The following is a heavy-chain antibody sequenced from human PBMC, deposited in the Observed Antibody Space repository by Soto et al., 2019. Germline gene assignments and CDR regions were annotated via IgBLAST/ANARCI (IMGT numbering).Heavy chain of an antibody. V-gene: IGHV3-30-3*01. CDR2: ISYDGSNK. J-gene: IGHJ2*01. Sequence: QVQLVESGGGVVQPGRSLRLSCAASGFTFSSYAMHWVRQAPGKGLEWVAVISYDGSNKYYADSVKGRFTISRDNSKNSLYLQLNSLRAEDTAVYYGARGNIVVVKYFDLWGRGTLVTVSS. CDR3: ARGNIVVVKYFDL. D-gene: IGHD2-21*01. CDR1: GFTFSSYA.